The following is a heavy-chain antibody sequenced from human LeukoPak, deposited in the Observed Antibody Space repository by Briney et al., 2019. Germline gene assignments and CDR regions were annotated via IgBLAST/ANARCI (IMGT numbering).Heavy chain of an antibody. CDR3: ARGEIVVVVTSDNWFDP. D-gene: IGHD2-15*01. Sequence: GASVKVSCKASGYTFTSYAMNWVRQAPGQGLEWMGWINTNTGNPTYAQGFTGRYVFSLDTSVSTAYLQISSLKAEDTAVYYCARGEIVVVVTSDNWFDPWGQGTLVTVSS. CDR1: GYTFTSYA. CDR2: INTNTGNP. J-gene: IGHJ5*02. V-gene: IGHV7-4-1*02.